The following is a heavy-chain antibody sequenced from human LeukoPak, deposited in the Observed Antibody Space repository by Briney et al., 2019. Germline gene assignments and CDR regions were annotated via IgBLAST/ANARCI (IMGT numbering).Heavy chain of an antibody. D-gene: IGHD3-22*01. CDR3: ATGSTGYYDSSGYHFPPPIGAFDI. J-gene: IGHJ3*02. V-gene: IGHV1-24*01. CDR1: GYTLTELS. CDR2: FYPEDGET. Sequence: GASVKVSCKVSGYTLTELSMHWVRQAPGKGLEWMGGFYPEDGETIYAQKFQGRVTMTEDTSTDTAYMELSSLRSEDTAVYYCATGSTGYYDSSGYHFPPPIGAFDIWGQGTMVTVSS.